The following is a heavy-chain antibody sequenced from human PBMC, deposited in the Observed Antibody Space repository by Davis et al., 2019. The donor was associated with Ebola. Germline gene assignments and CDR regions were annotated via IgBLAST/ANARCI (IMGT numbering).Heavy chain of an antibody. D-gene: IGHD6-13*01. CDR3: ARDRALIAAASWLDY. Sequence: ASVKVSCKASGYTFTSYAMHWVRQAPGQGLEWMGWINTNTGNPTYAQGFTGRFVFSLDTSVSTAYLQISSLKAEDTAVYYCARDRALIAAASWLDYWGQGTLVTVSS. V-gene: IGHV7-4-1*02. CDR1: GYTFTSYA. J-gene: IGHJ4*02. CDR2: INTNTGNP.